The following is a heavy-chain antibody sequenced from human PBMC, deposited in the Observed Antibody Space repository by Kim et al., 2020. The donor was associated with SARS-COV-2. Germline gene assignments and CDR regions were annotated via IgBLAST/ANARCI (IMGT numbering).Heavy chain of an antibody. Sequence: KWYNDYAVSVKSRITSTPDTPKNQFSLQLNSVTPEDTAVYYCARGRRFDYWGQGTLVTVSS. CDR3: ARGRRFDY. J-gene: IGHJ4*02. CDR2: KWYN. V-gene: IGHV6-1*01.